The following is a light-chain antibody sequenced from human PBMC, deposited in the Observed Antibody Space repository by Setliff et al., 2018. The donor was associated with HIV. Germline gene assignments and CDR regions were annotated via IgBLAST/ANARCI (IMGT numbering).Light chain of an antibody. CDR2: DVT. CDR1: SSDVGGYNY. J-gene: IGLJ2*01. CDR3: CSYERGDIWI. Sequence: QSALTQPASVSGSPGQSITISCTGTSSDVGGYNYVSWYQHYPGKAPKLMIYDVTKRPSGVSDRFSGSKSGNTASLTISGLQAEDEADYFCCSYERGDIWIFGGGTKVTVL. V-gene: IGLV2-23*02.